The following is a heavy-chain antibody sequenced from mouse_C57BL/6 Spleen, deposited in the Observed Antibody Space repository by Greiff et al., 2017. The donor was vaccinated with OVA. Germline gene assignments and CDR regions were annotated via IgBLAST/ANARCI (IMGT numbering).Heavy chain of an antibody. D-gene: IGHD2-5*01. CDR2: IYPRSGNT. V-gene: IGHV1-81*01. J-gene: IGHJ4*01. Sequence: VQLQQSGAELARPGASVKLSCKASGYTFTSYGISWVKQRTGQGLEWIGEIYPRSGNTYYNEKFKGKATLTADKSSSTADMELRSLTSEDSAVYFYARWDSNYEGGSAMDYWGQGTSVTVSS. CDR3: ARWDSNYEGGSAMDY. CDR1: GYTFTSYG.